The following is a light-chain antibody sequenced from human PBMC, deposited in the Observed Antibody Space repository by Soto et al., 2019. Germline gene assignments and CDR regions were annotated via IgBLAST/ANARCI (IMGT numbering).Light chain of an antibody. CDR2: GAS. J-gene: IGKJ1*01. Sequence: EIVLTQSPGTPSLSPGERATLSCRASQSVSNNYLAWYQQKPGQAPRLLIYGASNRATGIPDRFSGSGSGTDFTLTISRLEPEDFAVYYCQQYGSPPPTFGQGTKVDIK. CDR3: QQYGSPPPT. CDR1: QSVSNNY. V-gene: IGKV3-20*01.